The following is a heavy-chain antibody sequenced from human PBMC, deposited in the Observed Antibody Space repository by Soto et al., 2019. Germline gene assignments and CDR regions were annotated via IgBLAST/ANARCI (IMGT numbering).Heavy chain of an antibody. J-gene: IGHJ4*02. CDR2: IKQDGSEK. D-gene: IGHD6-19*01. V-gene: IGHV3-7*03. Sequence: PGGSLRLSCAASGFTFSSYWMSWVRQAPGKWLEWVANIKQDGSEKYYVDSVKGRFTISRDNSRDTLYLQMNSLRADDTAVYYCGKERRGSGWFVCSYWGQGIPVTVSS. CDR3: GKERRGSGWFVCSY. CDR1: GFTFSSYW.